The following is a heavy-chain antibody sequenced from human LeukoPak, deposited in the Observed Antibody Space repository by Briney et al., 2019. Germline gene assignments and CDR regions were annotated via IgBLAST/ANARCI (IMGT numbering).Heavy chain of an antibody. V-gene: IGHV6-1*01. CDR2: TYYRSKWNN. J-gene: IGHJ3*02. CDR3: ARSWSSGYYGRGGAFDI. CDR1: GDSVFSNSAA. Sequence: SQTLSLTCAISGDSVFSNSAAWNWIRQSPSRGLEWLGRTYYRSKWNNDYAVSVKSRITINPDTSKNQFSLQLNSVTPEDTAVYYCARSWSSGYYGRGGAFDIWGQGTMVTVSS. D-gene: IGHD3-22*01.